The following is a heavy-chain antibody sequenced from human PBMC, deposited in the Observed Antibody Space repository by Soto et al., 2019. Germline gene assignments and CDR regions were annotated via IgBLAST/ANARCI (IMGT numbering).Heavy chain of an antibody. Sequence: QVQLVQSGAEVKKPGSSVKVSCKASGGTFSSYTISWVRQAPGQGLEWMGRIIPILGIANYAQKFQGRVTITADKSTSTAYMELSSLRSEDTAVYYCSRVGFNGVITTCWGQGTLVTVSS. CDR3: SRVGFNGVITTC. V-gene: IGHV1-69*02. CDR1: GGTFSSYT. J-gene: IGHJ4*02. CDR2: IIPILGIA. D-gene: IGHD3-22*01.